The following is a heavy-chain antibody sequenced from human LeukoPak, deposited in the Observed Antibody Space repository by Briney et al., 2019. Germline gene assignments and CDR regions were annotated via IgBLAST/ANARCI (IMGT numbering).Heavy chain of an antibody. V-gene: IGHV1-69*13. CDR2: IIPIFGTA. CDR1: GYTFTGYY. CDR3: ARRRNLYSSSWFDP. D-gene: IGHD6-13*01. J-gene: IGHJ5*02. Sequence: SVKVSCKASGYTFTGYYMHWVRQAPGQGLEWMGGIIPIFGTANYAQKFQGRVTITADESTSTAYMELSSLRSEDTAVYYCARRRNLYSSSWFDPWGQGTLVTASS.